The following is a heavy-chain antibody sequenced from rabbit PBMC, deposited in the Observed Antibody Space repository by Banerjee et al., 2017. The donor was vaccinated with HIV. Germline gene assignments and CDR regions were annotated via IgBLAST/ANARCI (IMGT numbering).Heavy chain of an antibody. D-gene: IGHD4-2*01. CDR3: ARDWAGSGMHDL. CDR1: GFYFSSSHY. J-gene: IGHJ4*01. CDR2: IYGGSSGST. Sequence: QEQLVESGGGLVQPGGSLKLSCVASGFYFSSSHYMCWVRQAPGKGLEWIACIYGGSSGSTYYASGAKGRFTISKASSTTLTLQMTSLTAADTATYFCARDWAGSGMHDLWGPGTLVTVS. V-gene: IGHV1S45*01.